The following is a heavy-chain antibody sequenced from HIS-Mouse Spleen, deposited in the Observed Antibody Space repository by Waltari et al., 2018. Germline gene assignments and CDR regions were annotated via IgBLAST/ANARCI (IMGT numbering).Heavy chain of an antibody. Sequence: QLQLQESGPGLVKPSETLSLTCTVSGGSISSSRYYWGWIRQPPGKGLAWIGSIYYSGSTDYNPSLKSRVTISVDTSKNQFSRKLSSVTAADTAVYYCAREIPYSSSWYDWYFDLWGRGTLVTVSS. CDR2: IYYSGST. CDR1: GGSISSSRYY. J-gene: IGHJ2*01. V-gene: IGHV4-39*07. CDR3: AREIPYSSSWYDWYFDL. D-gene: IGHD6-13*01.